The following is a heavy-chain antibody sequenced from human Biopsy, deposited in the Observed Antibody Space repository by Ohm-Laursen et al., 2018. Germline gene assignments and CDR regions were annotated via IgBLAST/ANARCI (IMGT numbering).Heavy chain of an antibody. CDR2: VDWDDYK. V-gene: IGHV2-70*11. D-gene: IGHD6-13*01. Sequence: TQTLTPTRSFSGFSLSARGMCVSWIRQAPGKALEWLARVDWDDYKDYSASLQTKLSISKDTSNDQVVLTVNNVDPADTATYYCARTPILIVSAGLVYRHRRHLQGMDVWGQGIAVTVS. CDR3: ARTPILIVSAGLVYRHRRHLQGMDV. CDR1: GFSLSARGMC. J-gene: IGHJ6*02.